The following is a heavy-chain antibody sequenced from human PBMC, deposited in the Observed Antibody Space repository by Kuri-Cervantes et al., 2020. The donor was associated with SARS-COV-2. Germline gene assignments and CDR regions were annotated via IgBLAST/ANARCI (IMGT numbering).Heavy chain of an antibody. CDR3: AKAGGIEIPAATNWFDP. D-gene: IGHD2-2*01. J-gene: IGHJ5*02. CDR2: IGGSGGNT. CDR1: GFPFSDYA. Sequence: GESLKISCAVSGFPFSDYAMSWVRQAPGKGLEWVSGIGGSGGNTYYADSVKGRFTISRDNSKNTLYLQMTSLSAGDTAIYYCAKAGGIEIPAATNWFDPWGQGTLGTVSS. V-gene: IGHV3-23*01.